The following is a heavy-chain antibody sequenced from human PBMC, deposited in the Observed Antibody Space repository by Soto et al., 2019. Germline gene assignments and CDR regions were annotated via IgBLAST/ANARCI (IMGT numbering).Heavy chain of an antibody. Sequence: GGSLRLSCAASGFTFSSYGMHWVRQAPGKGLEWVAVIWYDGSNKYYADSVKGRFTISRDNSKNTLYLQMNSLRAEDTAVYYCARDLPYDSSGYYEFDYWGQGTLVTVSS. D-gene: IGHD3-22*01. V-gene: IGHV3-33*01. CDR3: ARDLPYDSSGYYEFDY. CDR2: IWYDGSNK. J-gene: IGHJ4*02. CDR1: GFTFSSYG.